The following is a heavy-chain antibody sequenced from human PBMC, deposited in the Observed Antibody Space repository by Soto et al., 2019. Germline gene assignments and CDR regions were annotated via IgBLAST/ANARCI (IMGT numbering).Heavy chain of an antibody. CDR2: MWNDGYYK. D-gene: IGHD3-22*01. CDR1: GFTFSNFG. J-gene: IGHJ4*02. CDR3: ATERTHSDSSVLHY. Sequence: GGSLRLSCAASGFTFSNFGMHWVRQAPGKGLEWVAVMWNDGYYKYYAGSVKGRFTISRDNSKNTLYLQMNSLRAEDTAVYYCATERTHSDSSVLHYWGQGTLVTVSS. V-gene: IGHV3-33*01.